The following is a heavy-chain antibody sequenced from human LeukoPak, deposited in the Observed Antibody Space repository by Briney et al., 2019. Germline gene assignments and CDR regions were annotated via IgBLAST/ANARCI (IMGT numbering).Heavy chain of an antibody. CDR1: GGSISSSSYY. Sequence: SETLSLTCTVSGGSISSSSYYWGWIRQPPGKGLEWIGSIYYSGSTYYNPSLKSRVTISVDTSKNQFSLKLSSVTAADTAVYYCARDVTVGPLTSWGQGTLVTVSS. CDR2: IYYSGST. J-gene: IGHJ5*02. V-gene: IGHV4-39*07. D-gene: IGHD1-26*01. CDR3: ARDVTVGPLTS.